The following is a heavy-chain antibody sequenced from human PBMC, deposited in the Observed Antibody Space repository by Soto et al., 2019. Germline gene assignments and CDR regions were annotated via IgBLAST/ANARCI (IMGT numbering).Heavy chain of an antibody. D-gene: IGHD6-6*01. Sequence: GGSLRLSCAASGFTFDDYAMHWVRQAPGKGLEWVSAISCSGGSTDYADSVKGRFTISRDNAKNTLYLQMNSLRAEDTAVYYCAKVNEYSSAIDYWGQGTLVTISS. CDR2: ISCSGGST. V-gene: IGHV3-23*01. CDR1: GFTFDDYA. CDR3: AKVNEYSSAIDY. J-gene: IGHJ4*02.